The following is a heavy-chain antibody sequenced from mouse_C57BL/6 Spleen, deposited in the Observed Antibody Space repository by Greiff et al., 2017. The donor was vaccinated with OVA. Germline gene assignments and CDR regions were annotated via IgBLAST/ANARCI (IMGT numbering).Heavy chain of an antibody. V-gene: IGHV3-6*01. CDR2: ISYDGSN. D-gene: IGHD3-3*01. CDR3: ARGRGTGFDY. Sequence: EVQLQQSGPGLVKPSQSLSLTCSVTGYSITSGYYWNWIRQFPGNKLEWMGYISYDGSNNYNPSLKNRISITRDTSKNQFFLKLNSVTTEDTATYYCARGRGTGFDYWGQGTTLTVSS. J-gene: IGHJ2*01. CDR1: GYSITSGYY.